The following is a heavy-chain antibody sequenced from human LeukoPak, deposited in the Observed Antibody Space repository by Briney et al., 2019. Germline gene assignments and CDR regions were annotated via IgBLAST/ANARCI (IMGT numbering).Heavy chain of an antibody. Sequence: SQTLCLTCTVSAGSISNGDYYWSWIRQPPGKGLEWIGYIYYSGRTYYNPSHKSRVTISVDTSKNQFSLKMNSVTAADTAVYYCARAKIGVLDGETRWRYFDLWGRGTLVSVPS. CDR2: IYYSGRT. V-gene: IGHV4-30-4*01. CDR3: ARAKIGVLDGETRWRYFDL. CDR1: AGSISNGDYY. D-gene: IGHD4-17*01. J-gene: IGHJ2*01.